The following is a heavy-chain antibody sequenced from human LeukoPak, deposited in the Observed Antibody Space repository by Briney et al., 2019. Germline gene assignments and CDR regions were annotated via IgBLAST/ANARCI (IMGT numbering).Heavy chain of an antibody. CDR1: GGSVSSGSYY. CDR3: ASKSTDHGELRFDY. J-gene: IGHJ4*02. D-gene: IGHD4-17*01. CDR2: IYYSGST. Sequence: SETLSLTCTVSGGSVSSGSYYWSWIRQPPGKGLEWIGYIYYSGSTNYNPSLKSRVTISVDTSKNQFSLKLSSVTAADTAVYYCASKSTDHGELRFDYWGQGTLVTVSS. V-gene: IGHV4-61*01.